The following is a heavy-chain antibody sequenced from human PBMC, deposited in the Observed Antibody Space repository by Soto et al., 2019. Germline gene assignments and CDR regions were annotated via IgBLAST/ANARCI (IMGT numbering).Heavy chain of an antibody. CDR2: ISAYNGNT. Sequence: QVQLVQSGTEVKKPGASVKVSCKASGYTFTSYGISWVRQAPGQGLEWMGWISAYNGNTNYAQKFQGRVTMTTDTSTSTAYMEMRSLRSDDTAVYYCARAAYEILTGYYRRWGQGTLVTVSS. D-gene: IGHD3-9*01. CDR3: ARAAYEILTGYYRR. CDR1: GYTFTSYG. V-gene: IGHV1-18*01. J-gene: IGHJ4*02.